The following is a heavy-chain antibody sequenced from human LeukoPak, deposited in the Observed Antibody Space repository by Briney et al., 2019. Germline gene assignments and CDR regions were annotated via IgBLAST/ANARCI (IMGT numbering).Heavy chain of an antibody. CDR2: INHSGST. D-gene: IGHD3-10*01. Sequence: SETLSLTCAVYGGSFSGYYWSWIRQPPGKGLEWIGEINHSGSTNYNPSLKSRVTISVDTSKNQFSLKLGSVTAADTAVYYCARVTMVRGVIIRWFDPWGQGTLVTVSS. J-gene: IGHJ5*02. CDR3: ARVTMVRGVIIRWFDP. CDR1: GGSFSGYY. V-gene: IGHV4-34*01.